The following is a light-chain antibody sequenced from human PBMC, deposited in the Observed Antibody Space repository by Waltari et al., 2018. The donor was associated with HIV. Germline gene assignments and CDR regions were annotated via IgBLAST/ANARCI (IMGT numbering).Light chain of an antibody. CDR2: RDN. CDR3: SVWDDTLSGPV. J-gene: IGLJ3*02. V-gene: IGLV1-47*01. Sequence: QSELTQPPSTSGTPGQRVTISCSGTTSNIGRNYVSWYQRLPGKAPKVFIYRDNQRPSGVPARFSGSKSGTSASLAISGLRSEDEADYFCSVWDDTLSGPVFGGGTRLTVL. CDR1: TSNIGRNY.